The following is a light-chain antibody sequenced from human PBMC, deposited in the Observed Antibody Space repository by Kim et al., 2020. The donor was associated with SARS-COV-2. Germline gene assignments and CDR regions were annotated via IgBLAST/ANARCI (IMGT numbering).Light chain of an antibody. Sequence: QSALTQPASVSGSPGQSITISCTGTSSDVGAYNYVSWYQQHPGQAPKLMIYDVSNRPSGVSNRFSGSRSGNTASLTISGLQAEDEADYYCGSYTIHSLYVFGTGTKVTVL. CDR3: GSYTIHSLYV. CDR1: SSDVGAYNY. V-gene: IGLV2-14*03. J-gene: IGLJ1*01. CDR2: DVS.